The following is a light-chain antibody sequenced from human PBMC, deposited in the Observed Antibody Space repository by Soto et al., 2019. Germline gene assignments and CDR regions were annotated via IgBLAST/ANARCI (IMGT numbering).Light chain of an antibody. CDR1: QSVSSN. V-gene: IGKV3-15*01. CDR3: QQYNNWPPYT. CDR2: GAS. Sequence: EIVMTQSPATLSVSPGERATLSCRASQSVSSNLAWYQPKPGQAPRLLIYGASTRATGIPARFSGSRSGTAFTLTISSLQSEDFAVYYCQQYNNWPPYTFGQGTKREIK. J-gene: IGKJ2*01.